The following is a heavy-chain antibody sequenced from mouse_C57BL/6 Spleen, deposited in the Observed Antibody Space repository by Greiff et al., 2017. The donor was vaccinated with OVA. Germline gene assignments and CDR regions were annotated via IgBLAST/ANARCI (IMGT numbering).Heavy chain of an antibody. CDR3: ARVITTVVAPYFDV. Sequence: VQLKESEGGLVQPGSSMKLSCTASGFTFSDYYMAWVRQVPEKGLEWVANINYDGSSTYYLDSLKSRFIISRDNAKNILYLQMSSLKSEDTATYYGARVITTVVAPYFDVWGTGTTVTVSS. CDR1: GFTFSDYY. V-gene: IGHV5-16*01. CDR2: INYDGSST. J-gene: IGHJ1*03. D-gene: IGHD1-1*01.